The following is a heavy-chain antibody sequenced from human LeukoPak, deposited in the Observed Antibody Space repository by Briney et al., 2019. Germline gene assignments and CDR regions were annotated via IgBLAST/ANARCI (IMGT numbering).Heavy chain of an antibody. CDR2: IYSSGST. J-gene: IGHJ4*02. V-gene: IGHV4-4*07. Sequence: SETLSLTCTVSGGSIGSYYWSWIRQPAGKGLEWIGRIYSSGSTIYNPSLKSRVTMSVDTSKNQFSLKLNSVTAADTAVYYCASDSSGYWKGYFDYWGQGTLVTVSS. D-gene: IGHD3-22*01. CDR3: ASDSSGYWKGYFDY. CDR1: GGSIGSYY.